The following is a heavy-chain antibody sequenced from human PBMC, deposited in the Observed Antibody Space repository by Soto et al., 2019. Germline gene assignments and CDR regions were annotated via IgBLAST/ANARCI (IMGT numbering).Heavy chain of an antibody. D-gene: IGHD5-12*01. Sequence: SETLSLTCTVSGGSIGSYYWSWVRQPPGKGLEWIGNIHYNENTKYNPSLKSRVTMSVDTSKNQFSLRLISVTAADTAKYFCAREGNLGRWLQPLDFWGQGTLVTVSS. CDR3: AREGNLGRWLQPLDF. CDR2: IHYNENT. J-gene: IGHJ4*02. V-gene: IGHV4-59*01. CDR1: GGSIGSYY.